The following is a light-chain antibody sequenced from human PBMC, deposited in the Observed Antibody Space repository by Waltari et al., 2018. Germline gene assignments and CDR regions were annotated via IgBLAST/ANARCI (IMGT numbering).Light chain of an antibody. J-gene: IGLJ2*01. CDR3: QSADSSGTYVV. V-gene: IGLV3-25*03. CDR1: ALPKQY. CDR2: KDS. Sequence: SYELTQPPSVSVSPGQTARITCSGDALPKQYAYWYQQKPAQATVLVSYKDSERPSGIPDRFSGSSSGTTVTLTISGVQSEDEADYYCQSADSSGTYVVFGGGTKLTVL.